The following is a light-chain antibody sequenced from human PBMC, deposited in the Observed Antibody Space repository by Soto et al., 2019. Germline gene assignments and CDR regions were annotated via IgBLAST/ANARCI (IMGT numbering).Light chain of an antibody. J-gene: IGKJ1*01. CDR3: QQYNNWPQT. CDR1: ESVSTN. V-gene: IGKV3-15*01. CDR2: GAS. Sequence: EIEMTQYPATLSLAPWERVTLSCRASESVSTNLAWYQQKAGQAPRLLIYGASTRATGIPARFSGSGSGTEFTLTISSLQSEDFAVYYCQQYNNWPQTFGQGTKVDNK.